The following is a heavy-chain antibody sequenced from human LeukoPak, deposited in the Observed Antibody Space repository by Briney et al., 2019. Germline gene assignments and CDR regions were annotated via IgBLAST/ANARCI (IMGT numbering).Heavy chain of an antibody. V-gene: IGHV4-4*02. D-gene: IGHD3-22*01. CDR3: ARARDYDYSGLYTDRQYFDC. CDR2: IYHSGRT. CDR1: GGSIGSSNW. Sequence: SGTLSLTCAVSGGSIGSSNWWSWVRQSPGKGLEWIGEIYHSGRTNYNSSLKSRVTISVDKSKNQFTLDLTSVTAADTAVYYCARARDYDYSGLYTDRQYFDCWGQGTLVIVSS. J-gene: IGHJ4*02.